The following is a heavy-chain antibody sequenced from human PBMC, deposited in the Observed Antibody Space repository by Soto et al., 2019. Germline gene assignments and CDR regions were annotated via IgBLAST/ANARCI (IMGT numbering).Heavy chain of an antibody. CDR1: GFSFKSYW. Sequence: GSLTLSCEGSGFSFKSYWQHWVRQVPGKGLVWVSRINHDGNVTNYRDSVKGRLTISTDNSTNTLFLRMNGLRAEDTAVYYCVREPWGFSGNLYDSRGQGTAVTVSS. V-gene: IGHV3-74*01. J-gene: IGHJ5*01. CDR2: INHDGNVT. CDR3: VREPWGFSGNLYDS. D-gene: IGHD7-27*01.